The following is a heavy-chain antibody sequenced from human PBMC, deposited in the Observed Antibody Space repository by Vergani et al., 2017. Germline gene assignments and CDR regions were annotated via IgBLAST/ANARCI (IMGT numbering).Heavy chain of an antibody. J-gene: IGHJ6*03. D-gene: IGHD2-2*01. CDR2: INTNTGNP. Sequence: QVQLVLSGSELKKPGASVKVSCKASGYTFTSYAMNWVRQAPGQGLEWMGWINTNTGNPTYAQGFTGRFVFSLDTSVSTAYLQISSLKAEDTAVYYCASGGPRCSSTSCYAGYYYYMDVWGKGTTVTVSS. CDR3: ASGGPRCSSTSCYAGYYYYMDV. V-gene: IGHV7-4-1*02. CDR1: GYTFTSYA.